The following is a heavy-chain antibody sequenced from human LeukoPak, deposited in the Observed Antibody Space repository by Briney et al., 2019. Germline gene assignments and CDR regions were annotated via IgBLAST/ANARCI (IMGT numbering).Heavy chain of an antibody. CDR3: ARTIRGY. J-gene: IGHJ4*02. D-gene: IGHD3-10*01. CDR2: IRPDGSEK. Sequence: PGGSLRLSCAASGLSFSTYWMSWVRQAPGKGLEWVANIRPDGSEKYSVDSVKGRFTISRDNAKNSLYLQMNSLRVEDTAVYYCARTIRGYWGQGTLVTVSS. V-gene: IGHV3-7*03. CDR1: GLSFSTYW.